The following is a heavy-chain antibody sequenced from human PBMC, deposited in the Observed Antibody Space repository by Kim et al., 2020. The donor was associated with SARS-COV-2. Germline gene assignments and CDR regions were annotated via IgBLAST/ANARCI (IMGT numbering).Heavy chain of an antibody. CDR3: ARGPQYSSSADY. V-gene: IGHV4-34*01. D-gene: IGHD6-6*01. J-gene: IGHJ4*02. Sequence: NYNPSLKRRVTISVDTAKNQFSRKLSSVTAADTAVYYCARGPQYSSSADYWGQGTLVTVSS.